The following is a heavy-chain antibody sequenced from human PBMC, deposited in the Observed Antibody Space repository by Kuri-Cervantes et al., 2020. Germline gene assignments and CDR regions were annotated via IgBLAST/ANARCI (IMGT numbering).Heavy chain of an antibody. D-gene: IGHD3-10*01. CDR1: GYTFTSYD. J-gene: IGHJ6*02. V-gene: IGHV1-8*01. CDR3: ARLSYYGSGSYWGPLDV. CDR2: MNPNSGNT. Sequence: ASVKVSCKASGYTFTSYDINWVRQATGQGLEWMGWMNPNSGNTGYAQKFQGRVTMTRNTSISTAYMDLRSLRSDDTAVYYCARLSYYGSGSYWGPLDVWGQGTTVTVSS.